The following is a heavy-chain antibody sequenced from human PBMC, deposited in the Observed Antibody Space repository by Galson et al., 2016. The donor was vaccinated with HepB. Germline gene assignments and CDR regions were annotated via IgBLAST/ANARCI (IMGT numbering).Heavy chain of an antibody. D-gene: IGHD3-3*01. CDR1: GFTFSSYE. Sequence: LRLSCAASGFTFSSYEMNWVRQAPGKGLEWVSYISSTGITIYYTDSVKGRFTISRDNAKNSLYLQMNSLRAEDTALYYCARQLPHSGDDFWSGHNWFDPWGQGTLVTVSS. CDR2: ISSTGITI. CDR3: ARQLPHSGDDFWSGHNWFDP. J-gene: IGHJ5*02. V-gene: IGHV3-48*03.